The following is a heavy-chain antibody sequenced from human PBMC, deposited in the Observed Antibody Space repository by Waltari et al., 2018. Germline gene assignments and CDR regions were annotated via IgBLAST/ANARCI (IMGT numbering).Heavy chain of an antibody. Sequence: QVQLQESGPGLARPSETLSLTCAVSSYSIRSGYFWGWIRQPPGKGLQWIGGISHSAKTYYNPSLKSRVSMSVDTAKNLFALKVTSVTAADTATYYCVRDLGGSGNSWFDAWGQGTLVIVSS. CDR3: VRDLGGSGNSWFDA. CDR1: SYSIRSGYF. D-gene: IGHD3-10*01. J-gene: IGHJ5*02. CDR2: ISHSAKT. V-gene: IGHV4-38-2*02.